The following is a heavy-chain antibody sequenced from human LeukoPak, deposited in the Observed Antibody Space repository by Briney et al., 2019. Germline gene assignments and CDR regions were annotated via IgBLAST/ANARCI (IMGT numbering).Heavy chain of an antibody. V-gene: IGHV4-59*08. D-gene: IGHD2-2*01. CDR3: VRQDVVVITAATYYYGMDV. CDR2: IYYTAST. CDR1: GGSISSYY. Sequence: SETLPLTCTVSGGSISSYYWNWIRQPPGKGLEWIGYIYYTASTNYRPSLKSRVTISVYTSRNQFSLKLSSVTAADTAVYYCVRQDVVVITAATYYYGMDVWGQGTTVTVSS. J-gene: IGHJ6*02.